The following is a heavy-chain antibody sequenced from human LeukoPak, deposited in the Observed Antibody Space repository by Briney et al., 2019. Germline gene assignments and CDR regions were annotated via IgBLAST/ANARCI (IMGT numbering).Heavy chain of an antibody. CDR1: GGSFSGYY. V-gene: IGHV4-59*10. Sequence: SETLSLTCAVYGGSFSGYYWSWIRQPAGKGLEWIGRIYTSGSTNYNPSLKSRVTMSVDTSKNQFSLKLSSVTAADTAVYYCAGCSSTSCYNWFDPWGQGTLVTVSS. D-gene: IGHD2-2*01. J-gene: IGHJ5*02. CDR2: IYTSGST. CDR3: AGCSSTSCYNWFDP.